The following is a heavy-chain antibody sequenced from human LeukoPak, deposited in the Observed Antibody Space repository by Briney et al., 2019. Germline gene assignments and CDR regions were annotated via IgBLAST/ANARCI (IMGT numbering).Heavy chain of an antibody. D-gene: IGHD3-22*01. CDR2: ISGSGGST. Sequence: PGGSLRLSCAASGFTFSSYAMSWVRQAPGKGLEWVSAISGSGGSTYYADSVKGRFTISRDNSKNTLYLQMNSLRAEDTAVYYCAKVLRGYYYDSSGYNVGPPELYYFDYWGQGTLVTVSS. CDR3: AKVLRGYYYDSSGYNVGPPELYYFDY. J-gene: IGHJ4*02. CDR1: GFTFSSYA. V-gene: IGHV3-23*01.